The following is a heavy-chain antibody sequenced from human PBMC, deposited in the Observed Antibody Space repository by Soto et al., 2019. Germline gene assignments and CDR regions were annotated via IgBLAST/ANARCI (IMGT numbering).Heavy chain of an antibody. V-gene: IGHV5-51*01. Sequence: RGESLKISCKGSGYSFTSYWIGWVRQMPGKGLEWMGIIYPGDSDTRYSPSFQGQVTISADKSISTAYLQWSSLKASDTAMYYCARHEVVVVPAVTENYYYYYMDVWGKGTTVTVSS. CDR2: IYPGDSDT. D-gene: IGHD2-2*01. J-gene: IGHJ6*03. CDR1: GYSFTSYW. CDR3: ARHEVVVVPAVTENYYYYYMDV.